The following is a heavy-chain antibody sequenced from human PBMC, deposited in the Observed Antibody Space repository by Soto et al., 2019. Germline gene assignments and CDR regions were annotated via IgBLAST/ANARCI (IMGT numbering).Heavy chain of an antibody. CDR3: VKSPVTGYYYYGMDV. Sequence: SETLSLTCAVSGGSISSSNWWSVVRQPPGKGLEWIGEIYHSGSTNYNPSLKSRVTISVDKSKNQFSLKLSSVTAADTAVYYCVKSPVTGYYYYGMDVWGQGTTVTVSS. J-gene: IGHJ6*02. CDR2: IYHSGST. D-gene: IGHD5-18*01. CDR1: GGSISSSNW. V-gene: IGHV4-4*02.